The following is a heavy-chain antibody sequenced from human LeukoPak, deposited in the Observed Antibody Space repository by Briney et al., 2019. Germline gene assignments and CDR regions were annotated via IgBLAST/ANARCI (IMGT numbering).Heavy chain of an antibody. Sequence: PGGSLRLSCAASGFTFSNAWMSWVRQAPGKGLEWVGRIKSKTDGGTTDYAAPVKGRFTISRDDSKNTLYLQMNSLKTEDTAVYYCTTGLWFGEGGAFDIWGQGTLVTVSS. D-gene: IGHD3-10*01. CDR2: IKSKTDGGTT. J-gene: IGHJ4*02. V-gene: IGHV3-15*01. CDR3: TTGLWFGEGGAFDI. CDR1: GFTFSNAW.